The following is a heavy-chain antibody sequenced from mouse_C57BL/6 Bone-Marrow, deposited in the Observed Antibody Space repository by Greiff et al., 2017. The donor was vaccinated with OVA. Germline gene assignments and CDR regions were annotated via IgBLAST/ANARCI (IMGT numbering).Heavy chain of an antibody. V-gene: IGHV1-26*01. Sequence: VQLQQSGPELVKPGASVKISCKASGYTFTDYYMNWVKQSHGKSLEWIGDINPNNGGTSYNQKFKGKATLTVDKSSSTAYMELRSLTSEDSAVYYCASSLGLYYGSSYGYFDVWGTGTTVTVSS. CDR2: INPNNGGT. CDR1: GYTFTDYY. J-gene: IGHJ1*03. CDR3: ASSLGLYYGSSYGYFDV. D-gene: IGHD1-1*01.